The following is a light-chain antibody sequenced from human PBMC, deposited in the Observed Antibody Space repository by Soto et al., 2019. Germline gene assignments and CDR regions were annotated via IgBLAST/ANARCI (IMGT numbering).Light chain of an antibody. J-gene: IGLJ1*01. CDR1: SSNIGGNS. Sequence: ISCSGSSSNIGGNSVSWYQQLPGTAPKLLIYDDNKRPSGIPDRFSGSKSGTSATLGITGFQTGDEADYYCGSWDSSLSAYVFGTGTKVTVL. CDR3: GSWDSSLSAYV. CDR2: DDN. V-gene: IGLV1-51*01.